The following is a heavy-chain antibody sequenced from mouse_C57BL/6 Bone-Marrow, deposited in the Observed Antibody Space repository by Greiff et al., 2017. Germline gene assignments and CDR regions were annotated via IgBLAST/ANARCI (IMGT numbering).Heavy chain of an antibody. CDR1: GYTFTSYW. CDR3: ALFDY. J-gene: IGHJ2*01. CDR2: IDPSDSYT. V-gene: IGHV1-69*01. Sequence: QVQLKQPGAELVMPGASVKLSCKASGYTFTSYWMHWVKQRPGQGLEWIGEIDPSDSYTNYNQKFKGKSTLTVDKSSSTAYMQLSSLTSEDSAVYYCALFDYWGQGTTLTVSS.